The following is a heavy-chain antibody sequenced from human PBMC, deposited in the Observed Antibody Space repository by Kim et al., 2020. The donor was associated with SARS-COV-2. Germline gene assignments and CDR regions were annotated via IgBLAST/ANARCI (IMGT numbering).Heavy chain of an antibody. V-gene: IGHV4-39*01. Sequence: SETLSLTCTVSGGSISSSSYYWGWIRQPPGKGLEWIGSIYYSGSTYYNPSLKSRVTISVDTSKNQFSLKLSSVTAADTAVYYCARRGSGWYAGGAFDIWGQGTMVTVSS. CDR3: ARRGSGWYAGGAFDI. CDR1: GGSISSSSYY. J-gene: IGHJ3*02. D-gene: IGHD6-19*01. CDR2: IYYSGST.